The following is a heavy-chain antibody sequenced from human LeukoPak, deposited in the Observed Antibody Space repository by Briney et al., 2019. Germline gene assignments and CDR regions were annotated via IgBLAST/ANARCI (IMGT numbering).Heavy chain of an antibody. CDR1: GGSISSSSYY. CDR3: ARVLYSGYDYNDAFDI. CDR2: IYYSGST. D-gene: IGHD5-12*01. Sequence: SETLSLTCTVSGGSISSSSYYWGWIRQPPGKGLEWIGSIYYSGSTYYNPSLKSRVTISVDTSKNQFSLKLSSVTAADTAVYYCARVLYSGYDYNDAFDIWGQGTMVTVSS. J-gene: IGHJ3*02. V-gene: IGHV4-39*07.